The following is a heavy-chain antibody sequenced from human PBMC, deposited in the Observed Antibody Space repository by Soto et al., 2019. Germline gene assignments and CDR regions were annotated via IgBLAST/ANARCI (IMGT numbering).Heavy chain of an antibody. V-gene: IGHV3-53*04. Sequence: GESLKISCAASGFTVSSNYMSWVRQAPGKGLEWVSVIYSGGSTYYADSVKGRFTISRHNSKNTLYLQMNSLRAEDTAVYYCARDRAARLYNYYYYMDVWGKGTTVTVS. CDR1: GFTVSSNY. CDR2: IYSGGST. CDR3: ARDRAARLYNYYYYMDV. D-gene: IGHD6-6*01. J-gene: IGHJ6*03.